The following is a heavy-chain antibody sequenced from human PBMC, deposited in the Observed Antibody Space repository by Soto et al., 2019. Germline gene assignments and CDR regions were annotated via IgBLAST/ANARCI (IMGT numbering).Heavy chain of an antibody. CDR3: ARDRSRPGFFDY. CDR1: GFTFSSYN. V-gene: IGHV3-21*01. J-gene: IGHJ4*02. CDR2: ISSSSSFI. Sequence: GGSLRLSCAASGFTFSSYNMNWVRQAPGKGLEWVSSISSSSSFIYYTDSVKGRFTISRDNAKNSLYLQMNSLRAEDTAVYFCARDRSRPGFFDYWGQGTLVTVSS. D-gene: IGHD3-10*01.